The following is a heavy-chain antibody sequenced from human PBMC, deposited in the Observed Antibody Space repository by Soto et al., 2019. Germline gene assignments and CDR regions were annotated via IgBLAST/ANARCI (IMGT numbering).Heavy chain of an antibody. CDR1: GYTFFTYD. CDR2: ISTYSGDT. D-gene: IGHD5-12*01. CDR3: ARHHGPTTSENWFDP. Sequence: ASVKVSCKASGYTFFTYDISWVRQAPGQGLEWMGWISTYSGDTKYAQKFQGRVTMTTDTSTTTAYLELRSLRSDDTAVYYCARHHGPTTSENWFDPWGQGTLATVSS. V-gene: IGHV1-18*01. J-gene: IGHJ5*02.